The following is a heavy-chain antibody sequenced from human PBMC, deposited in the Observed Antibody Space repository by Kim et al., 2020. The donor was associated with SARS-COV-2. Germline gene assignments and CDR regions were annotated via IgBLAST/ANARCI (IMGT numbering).Heavy chain of an antibody. CDR1: GGSFSGYY. Sequence: SETLSLTCAVYGGSFSGYYWSWIRQPPVKGLEWIGEINHSGSTNYNPSLKSRVTISVDTSKNQFSLKLSSVTAADTAVYYRARGRITMVRGPTRGFDYWCQETLVTVP. D-gene: IGHD3-10*01. CDR2: INHSGST. V-gene: IGHV4-34*01. CDR3: ARGRITMVRGPTRGFDY. J-gene: IGHJ4*02.